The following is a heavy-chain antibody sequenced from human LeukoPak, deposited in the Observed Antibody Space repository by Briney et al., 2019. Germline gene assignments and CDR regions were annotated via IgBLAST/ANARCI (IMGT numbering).Heavy chain of an antibody. Sequence: GGSLRLSCAASGFTFSRYWMSWVRQAPGKGLEWVAVIWYDGSNKYYADSVKGRFTIYRDNSKNTLYLQMNSFRAEDTAVYYCSTVLDVWELLPGDAFDSWGQGTMVTVAS. V-gene: IGHV3-33*07. CDR3: STVLDVWELLPGDAFDS. CDR1: GFTFSRYW. CDR2: IWYDGSNK. J-gene: IGHJ3*02. D-gene: IGHD1-26*01.